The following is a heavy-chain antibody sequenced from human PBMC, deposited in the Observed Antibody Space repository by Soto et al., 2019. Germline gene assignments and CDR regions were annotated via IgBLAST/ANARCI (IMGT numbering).Heavy chain of an antibody. CDR3: ASPFNIAAAGTGVY. CDR1: GGSISSSSYY. J-gene: IGHJ4*02. V-gene: IGHV4-39*01. D-gene: IGHD6-13*01. CDR2: IYYSGST. Sequence: PSETLALTCTVSGGSISSSSYYWGWIRQPPGKGLEWIGSIYYSGSTYYNPSLKSRVTISVDTSKNQFSLKLSSVTAADTAVYYCASPFNIAAAGTGVYWGQGTLVTVSS.